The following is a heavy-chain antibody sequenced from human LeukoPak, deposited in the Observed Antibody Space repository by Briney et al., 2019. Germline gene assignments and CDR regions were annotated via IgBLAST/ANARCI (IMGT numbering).Heavy chain of an antibody. Sequence: PSETLSLTCAVYGGFFSGYYWSWIRQPPGKGLEWIGEINHSGSTNYNPSLKSRVTISVDTSKNQFSLKLSSVTAADTAVYYCARGRRERWFDPWGQGTLVTVSS. CDR2: INHSGST. J-gene: IGHJ5*02. V-gene: IGHV4-34*01. D-gene: IGHD1-26*01. CDR1: GGFFSGYY. CDR3: ARGRRERWFDP.